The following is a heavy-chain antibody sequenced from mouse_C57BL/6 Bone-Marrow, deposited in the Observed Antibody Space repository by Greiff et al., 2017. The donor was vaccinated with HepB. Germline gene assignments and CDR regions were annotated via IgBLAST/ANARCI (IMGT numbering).Heavy chain of an antibody. CDR2: ISSGGDYI. J-gene: IGHJ4*01. CDR3: TRCAYDYDGYYAMDY. CDR1: GFTFSSYA. Sequence: EVKVVESGEGLVKPGGSLKLSCAASGFTFSSYAMSWVRQTPEKRLEWVAYISSGGDYIYYADTVKGRFTISRDNARNTLYLQMSSLKSEDTAMYYCTRCAYDYDGYYAMDYWGQGTSVTVSS. V-gene: IGHV5-9-1*02. D-gene: IGHD2-4*01.